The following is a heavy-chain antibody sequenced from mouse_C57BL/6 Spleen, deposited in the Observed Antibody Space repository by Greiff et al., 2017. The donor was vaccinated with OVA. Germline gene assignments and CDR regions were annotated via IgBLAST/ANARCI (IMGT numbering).Heavy chain of an antibody. J-gene: IGHJ1*03. Sequence: EVKLQESGAELVRPGASVKLSCTASGFNIKDDYMHWVKQRPEQGLEWIGWIDPENGDTEYASKFQGKATITADTSSNTAYLQLSSLTSEDTAVYYCTTYGSGTGYFDVWGTGTTVTVSS. CDR1: GFNIKDDY. CDR3: TTYGSGTGYFDV. V-gene: IGHV14-4*01. D-gene: IGHD4-1*01. CDR2: IDPENGDT.